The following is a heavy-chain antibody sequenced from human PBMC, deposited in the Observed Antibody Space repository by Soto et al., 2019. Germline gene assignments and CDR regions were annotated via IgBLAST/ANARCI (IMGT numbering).Heavy chain of an antibody. J-gene: IGHJ4*02. Sequence: PGGSLRLSCAASGFTFSSYAMSWVRQAPGKGLEWVSAISGSGGSTYYADSVKGRFTISRDNSKNTLYLQMNSLRAEDTAVYYCARKYSGSYQPSFYDYWGQGTLVTVSS. CDR2: ISGSGGST. D-gene: IGHD1-26*01. CDR1: GFTFSSYA. V-gene: IGHV3-23*01. CDR3: ARKYSGSYQPSFYDY.